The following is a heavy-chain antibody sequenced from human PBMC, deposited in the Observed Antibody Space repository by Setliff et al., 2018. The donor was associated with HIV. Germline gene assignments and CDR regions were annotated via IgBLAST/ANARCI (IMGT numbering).Heavy chain of an antibody. CDR2: INPSGGST. J-gene: IGHJ4*02. CDR3: ARGWEGGMDY. D-gene: IGHD1-26*01. Sequence: ASVKVSCKASGYTFTGHYVHWVRQAPGQGLEWLGMINPSGGSTWYAQKFQGRVTTTGDSSTNTLYMELSSLRSEDTAVYYCARGWEGGMDYWGQGTLVTVSS. CDR1: GYTFTGHY. V-gene: IGHV1-46*01.